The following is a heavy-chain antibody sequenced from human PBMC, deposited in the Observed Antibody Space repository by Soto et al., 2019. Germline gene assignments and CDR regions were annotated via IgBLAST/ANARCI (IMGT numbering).Heavy chain of an antibody. J-gene: IGHJ4*02. CDR1: GGSISSSDYY. CDR3: ARRGGGSYLDFDY. CDR2: IYYSGST. Sequence: SETLSLTCTVSGGSISSSDYYWGWIRQPPGKGLEWIGSIYYSGSTHYSPSLKSRVTISVDTSKNQFSLKLGSVTAADTAVYYCARRGGGSYLDFDYWGQGTLVTVSS. V-gene: IGHV4-39*01. D-gene: IGHD1-26*01.